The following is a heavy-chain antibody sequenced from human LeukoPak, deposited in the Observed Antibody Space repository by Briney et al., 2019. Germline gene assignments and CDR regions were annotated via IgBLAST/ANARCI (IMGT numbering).Heavy chain of an antibody. D-gene: IGHD3-9*01. J-gene: IGHJ5*02. Sequence: ASVKVSCKASGYTFTSYGISWVRQAPGQGLEWMGWISAYNGNTNYAQKLQGRVTMTTDTSTSTAYMELRRLRSDDTAVYYCARDPSYCDILTGLRSLFGFDPWGQGTLVTVSS. CDR3: ARDPSYCDILTGLRSLFGFDP. CDR1: GYTFTSYG. V-gene: IGHV1-18*01. CDR2: ISAYNGNT.